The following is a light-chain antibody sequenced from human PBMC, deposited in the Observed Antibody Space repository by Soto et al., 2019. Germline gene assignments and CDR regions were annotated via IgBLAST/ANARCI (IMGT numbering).Light chain of an antibody. CDR3: QQYENLPT. V-gene: IGKV1-33*01. CDR2: DAS. Sequence: DIQMTQSPSSLSASVGDRVTITCQASQNINNYLNLYQQKPGRAPKLLIYDASNLEAGVPSRFRGSGSGKDFTFTISRLQPADTETYYCQQYENLPTFGQGTRLEIK. J-gene: IGKJ5*01. CDR1: QNINNY.